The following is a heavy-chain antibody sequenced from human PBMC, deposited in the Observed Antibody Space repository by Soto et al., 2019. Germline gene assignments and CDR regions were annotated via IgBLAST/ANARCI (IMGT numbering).Heavy chain of an antibody. J-gene: IGHJ5*02. CDR3: ARDRGPSSGYYPYWFDP. D-gene: IGHD3-22*01. V-gene: IGHV1-69*12. CDR2: IIPIFGTA. Sequence: QVQLVQSGAEVKKPGSSVKVSCKASGGTFSSYAITWVRQAPGQGLEWMGGIIPIFGTANYAQKFQGRVTITADESTSAGYVELGSLRSEDTAVYYCARDRGPSSGYYPYWFDPWGQGTLVTVSS. CDR1: GGTFSSYA.